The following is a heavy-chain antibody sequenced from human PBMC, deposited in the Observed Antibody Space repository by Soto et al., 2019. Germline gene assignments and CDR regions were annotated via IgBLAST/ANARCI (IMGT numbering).Heavy chain of an antibody. Sequence: QVQLQESGPGLVKPSETLSLTCTVSGGSISSYYWNWIRQPPGKGLEWIGNIYYSGSTNYNPSLKSRVTISVDTSKSQFSLKVDSVTAADTATYYCARRGERGWFGLWGQGTLVTVSS. V-gene: IGHV4-59*08. CDR1: GGSISSYY. J-gene: IGHJ5*02. CDR2: IYYSGST. D-gene: IGHD3-16*01. CDR3: ARRGERGWFGL.